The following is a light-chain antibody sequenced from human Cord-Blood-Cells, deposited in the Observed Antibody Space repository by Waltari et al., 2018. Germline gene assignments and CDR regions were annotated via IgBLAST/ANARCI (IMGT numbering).Light chain of an antibody. J-gene: IGKJ1*01. CDR2: DES. CDR1: QSVSSY. V-gene: IGKV3-11*01. CDR3: QQRSNWPWT. Sequence: EIVLTQSPATLSLSPGERATISCRASQSVSSYLAWYQQKPGQAPRLLIYDESNSATGIPARFSGSGSGTDFTLTIRSLEPEDFAVYYCQQRSNWPWTFGQGTKVEIK.